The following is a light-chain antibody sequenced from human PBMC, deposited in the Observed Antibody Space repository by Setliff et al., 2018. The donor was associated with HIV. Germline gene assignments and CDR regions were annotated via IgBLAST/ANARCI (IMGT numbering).Light chain of an antibody. Sequence: QSALTQPPSASGTPGQRVTIFWSGSASNIGGNTVNWYQHFPGTAPKLLIYNNNQRASGVPDRFSGSKSGTSASLSISGLQSEDEADYYCAALDDSLRVWVFGGGTKVTVL. CDR1: ASNIGGNT. J-gene: IGLJ3*02. CDR2: NNN. V-gene: IGLV1-44*01. CDR3: AALDDSLRVWV.